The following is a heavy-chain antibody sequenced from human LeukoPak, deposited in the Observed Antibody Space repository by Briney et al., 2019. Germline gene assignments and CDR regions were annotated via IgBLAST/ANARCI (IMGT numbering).Heavy chain of an antibody. Sequence: AGGSLRLSCAASGFTFSTYWMNWVRQAPGKGLEWVSYISSSSSTIYYADSVKGRFTISRDNAKNSLYLQMNSLRAEDTAVYYCARERPCSSTSCYYYYYMDVWGKGTTVTVSS. CDR2: ISSSSSTI. J-gene: IGHJ6*03. D-gene: IGHD2-2*01. CDR3: ARERPCSSTSCYYYYYMDV. CDR1: GFTFSTYW. V-gene: IGHV3-48*01.